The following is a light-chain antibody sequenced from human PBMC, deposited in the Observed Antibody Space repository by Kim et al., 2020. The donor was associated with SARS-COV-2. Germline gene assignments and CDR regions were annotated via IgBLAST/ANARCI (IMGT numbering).Light chain of an antibody. CDR1: QSVSSSY. V-gene: IGKV3-20*01. J-gene: IGKJ2*01. CDR2: GAS. CDR3: QQYGSSPRT. Sequence: LSPGDRATLSCTASQSVSSSYLAWYQQKPGQAPRLLIYGASSRATGIPDRFSGSGSGTDFTRTISRLEPEDFAVYYCQQYGSSPRTFGQGTKLEI.